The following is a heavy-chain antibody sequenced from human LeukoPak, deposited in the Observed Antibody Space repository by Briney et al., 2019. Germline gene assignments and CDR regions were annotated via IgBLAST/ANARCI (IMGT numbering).Heavy chain of an antibody. V-gene: IGHV3-21*04. Sequence: GGSLRLSCAASGFTFSSYSMNWVRQAPGKGLEWVSSISSSSSYIYYADSVKGRFTISRDNSKNTLYLQMNSLRAEDTAVYYCANALLGYCSSTSCYLWGQGTLVTVSS. CDR2: ISSSSSYI. D-gene: IGHD2-2*01. CDR1: GFTFSSYS. J-gene: IGHJ5*02. CDR3: ANALLGYCSSTSCYL.